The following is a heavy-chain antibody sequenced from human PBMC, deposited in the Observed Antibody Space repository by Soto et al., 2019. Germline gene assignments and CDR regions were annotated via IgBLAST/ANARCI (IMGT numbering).Heavy chain of an antibody. J-gene: IGHJ4*02. D-gene: IGHD5-12*01. Sequence: QVQLVQSGAEVKKPGASVKVSCKASGYTFTSYAMHWVRQAPGQRLEWMGWINAGNGNTKYSQKFQGRVTITRATSASTAYMELSSLRSEDTAVYYCARVSGYNVIDYWGQGTLVTVSS. CDR1: GYTFTSYA. CDR3: ARVSGYNVIDY. V-gene: IGHV1-3*01. CDR2: INAGNGNT.